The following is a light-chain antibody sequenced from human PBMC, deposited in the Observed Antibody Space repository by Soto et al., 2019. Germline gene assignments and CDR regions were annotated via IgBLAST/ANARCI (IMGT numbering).Light chain of an antibody. CDR1: QSVLYSSNNKNY. V-gene: IGKV4-1*01. CDR2: WAS. Sequence: DIVMTQSPDSLAVSLGERATINCKSSQSVLYSSNNKNYLAWYQQKTGQPPKLLIYWASTRESGVPDRFSGSGSGTDFTLTISSLQAEDVAVYYCQQYYSTPYTVGQGTNVDIK. J-gene: IGKJ2*01. CDR3: QQYYSTPYT.